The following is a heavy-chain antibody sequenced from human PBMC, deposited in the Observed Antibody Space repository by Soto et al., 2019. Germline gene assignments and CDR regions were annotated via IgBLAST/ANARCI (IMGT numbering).Heavy chain of an antibody. V-gene: IGHV4-59*11. Sequence: PSETLSLTCAVSGGSFSSHYWSWIRQPPGKGLEWIGYIYYTGITSYNPSLKTRVTMSVDASENHFSLKLTSVTAADTGVYYCASSYGSGSGVFDYWGQGSSVTVSS. D-gene: IGHD3-10*01. J-gene: IGHJ4*02. CDR1: GGSFSSHY. CDR3: ASSYGSGSGVFDY. CDR2: IYYTGIT.